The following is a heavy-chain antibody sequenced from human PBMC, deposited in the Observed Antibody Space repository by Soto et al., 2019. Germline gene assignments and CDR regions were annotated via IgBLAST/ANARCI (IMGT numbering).Heavy chain of an antibody. Sequence: ASVKVSCKASGYTFTGYYMHWVRQAPGQGLEWMGWINPNSGGTNYAQKFQGWVTMTRDTSISTAYMELSRLRSDDTAVYYCARGFTVVTREDAYYYGMDVWGQGTTVTVS. CDR1: GYTFTGYY. D-gene: IGHD2-21*02. J-gene: IGHJ6*02. V-gene: IGHV1-2*04. CDR2: INPNSGGT. CDR3: ARGFTVVTREDAYYYGMDV.